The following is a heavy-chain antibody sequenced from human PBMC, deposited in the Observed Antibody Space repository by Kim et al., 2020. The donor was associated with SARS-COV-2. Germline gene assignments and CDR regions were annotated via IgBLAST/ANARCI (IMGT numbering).Heavy chain of an antibody. CDR3: AKGNSLMGYSGYDGHHFDY. V-gene: IGHV3-30*18. J-gene: IGHJ4*02. CDR2: ISYDGSNK. CDR1: GFTFSSYG. Sequence: GGSLRLSCAASGFTFSSYGMHWVRQAPGKGLEWVAVISYDGSNKYYADSVKGRFTISRDNSKNTLYLQMNSLRAEDTAVYYCAKGNSLMGYSGYDGHHFDYWGQGTLVTVSS. D-gene: IGHD5-12*01.